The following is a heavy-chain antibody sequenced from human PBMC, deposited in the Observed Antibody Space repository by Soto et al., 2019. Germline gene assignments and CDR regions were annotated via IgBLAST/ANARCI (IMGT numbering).Heavy chain of an antibody. Sequence: TLSLTCSVSGGSINSSSYFWGWVRQPPGKGLEWIGSIYYSGSTYYNPSLRSRVTISVDTSKNQFCLKLSSVTAADTAAFYCATNYSSGLLTWFDPWGQGTLVTVSS. CDR2: IYYSGST. CDR1: GGSINSSSYF. J-gene: IGHJ5*02. V-gene: IGHV4-39*01. CDR3: ATNYSSGLLTWFDP. D-gene: IGHD6-19*01.